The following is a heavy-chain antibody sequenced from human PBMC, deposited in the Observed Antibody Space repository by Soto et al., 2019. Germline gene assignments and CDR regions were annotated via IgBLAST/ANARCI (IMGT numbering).Heavy chain of an antibody. CDR1: GFTFSNYA. Sequence: GGSLRLSCAAPGFTFSNYAMNWVRQAPGKGLEWVSVISGSGGSTYYADSVKGRFTISRDNSKNTLYLQMNSLTAEDTAVYYCVRGTSAWKGVDYWSQGTLVTVSS. CDR2: ISGSGGST. J-gene: IGHJ4*02. D-gene: IGHD6-19*01. V-gene: IGHV3-23*01. CDR3: VRGTSAWKGVDY.